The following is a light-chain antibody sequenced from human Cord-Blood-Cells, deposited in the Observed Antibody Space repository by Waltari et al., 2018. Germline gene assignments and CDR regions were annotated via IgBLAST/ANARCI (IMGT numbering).Light chain of an antibody. CDR3: QQYDNLLT. V-gene: IGKV1-33*01. Sequence: LSASVGDRVTITCQASQDISNYLNWYQQKPGKAPKLLIYDASNLETGVPSRFSGSGSGTDFTFTISSLQPEDIATYYCQQYDNLLTFGGGTKVEIK. J-gene: IGKJ4*01. CDR1: QDISNY. CDR2: DAS.